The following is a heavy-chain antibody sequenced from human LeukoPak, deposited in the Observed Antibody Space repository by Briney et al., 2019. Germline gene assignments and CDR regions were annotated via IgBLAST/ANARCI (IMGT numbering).Heavy chain of an antibody. D-gene: IGHD6-6*01. J-gene: IGHJ4*02. V-gene: IGHV3-21*01. CDR2: ISSSSSYI. CDR3: ARTFVRQLDR. Sequence: GGSLSLSCAASGFTFSSYSMNWVRQAPGKGLEWVSSISSSSSYIYYAGSVKGRFTTSRDNAKNSLYLQMNSLRAEDTAVYYCARTFVRQLDRWGQGTLVTVSS. CDR1: GFTFSSYS.